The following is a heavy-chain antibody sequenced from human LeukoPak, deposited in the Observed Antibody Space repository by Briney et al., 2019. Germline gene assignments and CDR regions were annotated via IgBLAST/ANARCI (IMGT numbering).Heavy chain of an antibody. CDR2: IYTSGST. J-gene: IGHJ5*02. CDR3: AREVDYSPPDQFEWFDP. V-gene: IGHV4-61*02. CDR1: GGSISSGSYY. D-gene: IGHD2-15*01. Sequence: PSQTLSLTCTVSGGSISSGSYYWNWIRQPAGKGPEWIGRIYTSGSTNYNPSLKSRVTISVDTSKNQFSLKLSSVTAADTAVYYCAREVDYSPPDQFEWFDPWGQGTLVTVSS.